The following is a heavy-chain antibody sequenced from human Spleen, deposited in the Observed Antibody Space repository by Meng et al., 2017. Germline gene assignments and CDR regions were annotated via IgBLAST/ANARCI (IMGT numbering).Heavy chain of an antibody. J-gene: IGHJ4*02. CDR2: INHSGST. V-gene: IGHV4-34*01. D-gene: IGHD3-16*02. Sequence: QVQLQQLGAGLLKPSETLSLTCAVYGRSFSGYYWSLIRQPPGKGLEWIGEINHSGSTNYNPSLKSRVTISVDTSKNQFSLKLTSVTAADTAVYYCAVGVIDNLDHWGQGMLVTVSS. CDR3: AVGVIDNLDH. CDR1: GRSFSGYY.